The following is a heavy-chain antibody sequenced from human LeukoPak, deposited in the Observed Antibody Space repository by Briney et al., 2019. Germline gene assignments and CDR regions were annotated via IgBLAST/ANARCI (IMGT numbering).Heavy chain of an antibody. J-gene: IGHJ4*02. CDR1: GFTFSSYS. V-gene: IGHV3-48*01. CDR2: ISSSSSTI. CDR3: ARDVPSLDY. Sequence: GGSLRLSCAASGFTFSSYSMNWVRQAPGKGLEWVSYISSSSSTIYYADSVKGRFTISRDNAKNSLYLQMNSLRAEDTAVYYCARDVPSLDYWGQGTLVTVSS.